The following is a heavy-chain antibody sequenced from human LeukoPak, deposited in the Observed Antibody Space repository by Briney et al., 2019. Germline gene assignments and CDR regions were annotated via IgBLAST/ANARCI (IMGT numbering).Heavy chain of an antibody. D-gene: IGHD3-16*01. Sequence: GGSLRLSCAASGFTFSSYAMHWVRQAPGKGLEWVAVISYDGSNKYYADSVKGRFTISRDNSKNTLYLQMNSLRAEDTAVYYCARGGEIFDYWGQGTLVTVSS. J-gene: IGHJ4*02. CDR1: GFTFSSYA. V-gene: IGHV3-30*01. CDR2: ISYDGSNK. CDR3: ARGGEIFDY.